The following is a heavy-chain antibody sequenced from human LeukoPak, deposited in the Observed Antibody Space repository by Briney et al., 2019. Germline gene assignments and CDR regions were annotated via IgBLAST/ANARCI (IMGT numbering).Heavy chain of an antibody. CDR1: GYTFTTFA. V-gene: IGHV1-69*04. CDR3: ARDLGYYDFWSGYYTPRLEADYFDY. J-gene: IGHJ4*02. Sequence: ASVKVSCKASGYTFTTFAISWVRQAPGQGLEWMGRIIPILGIANYAQKFQGRVTITADKSTSTAYMELSSLRSEDTAVYYCARDLGYYDFWSGYYTPRLEADYFDYWGQGTLVTVSS. CDR2: IIPILGIA. D-gene: IGHD3-3*01.